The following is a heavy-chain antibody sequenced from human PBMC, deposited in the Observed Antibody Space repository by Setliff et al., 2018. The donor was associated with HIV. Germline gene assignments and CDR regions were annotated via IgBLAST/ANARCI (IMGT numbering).Heavy chain of an antibody. V-gene: IGHV3-7*01. CDR3: ARGYTGDFH. CDR1: GFSFSSYW. CDR2: IKEDGSEK. D-gene: IGHD7-27*01. Sequence: LSLSCAASGFSFSSYWMTWVRQAPGKGLEWVANIKEDGSEKYYVDSVRGRFTISRENAKDSLYLQMNSLRVEDTAVYYCARGYTGDFHWGQGTLVTVSS. J-gene: IGHJ1*01.